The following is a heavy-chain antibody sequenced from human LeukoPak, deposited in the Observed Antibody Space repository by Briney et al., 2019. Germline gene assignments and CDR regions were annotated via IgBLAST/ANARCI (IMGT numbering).Heavy chain of an antibody. D-gene: IGHD3-10*01. CDR2: SYYCDST. CDR1: AGSISSYY. Sequence: SESLSLTCTVSAGSISSYYWGWIRQPPGKGREWIGHSYYCDSTNYNPPLTRRVTISVDTSKNQFSLTLSSVSAADTAVYYCARTKKPSEGFAFDIWGQGTMVTVSS. J-gene: IGHJ3*02. CDR3: ARTKKPSEGFAFDI. V-gene: IGHV4-59*01.